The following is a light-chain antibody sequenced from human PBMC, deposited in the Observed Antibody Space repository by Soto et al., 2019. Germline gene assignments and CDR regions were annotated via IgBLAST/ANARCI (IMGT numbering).Light chain of an antibody. CDR2: GAI. CDR1: QNVRRN. CDR3: QHYNVWPPWT. Sequence: EIVMTQSPATLSVSPEDRVTLSCRASQNVRRNIAWYQQKPGQAPSLLIFGAITRATGIPARFSGSGSGTEFTLTISSLHSEDSAIYYCQHYNVWPPWTFGQGTKV. J-gene: IGKJ1*01. V-gene: IGKV3-15*01.